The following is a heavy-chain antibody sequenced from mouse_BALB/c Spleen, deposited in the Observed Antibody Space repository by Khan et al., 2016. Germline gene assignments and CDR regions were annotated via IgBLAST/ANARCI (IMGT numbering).Heavy chain of an antibody. Sequence: QIQLVQSGPELKKPGETVKISCKASGYTFTNYGMNWVKQAPGKGLKWMGWINTNTGEPTSAEEFKGRFAFSLETSASTAYLQINNLTNEDTATYFCAEDYYGSNGFAYWGQGTLVTVSA. CDR3: AEDYYGSNGFAY. CDR1: GYTFTNYG. V-gene: IGHV9-3*02. CDR2: INTNTGEP. J-gene: IGHJ3*01. D-gene: IGHD1-1*01.